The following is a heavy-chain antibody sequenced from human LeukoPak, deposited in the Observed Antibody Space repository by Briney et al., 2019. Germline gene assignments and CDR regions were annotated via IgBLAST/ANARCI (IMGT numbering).Heavy chain of an antibody. CDR1: GFTFSSSA. J-gene: IGHJ4*02. Sequence: PGGSLRLSCVASGFTFSSSAMSWVRQVPGKGLEWVSALSGSGGDTYYADSVKGRFTISRDNPKNTLYLQMDSLRAEDTAAYYCAKHMEAVRGTPDYWGQGTLVTVSS. CDR2: LSGSGGDT. V-gene: IGHV3-23*01. D-gene: IGHD3-10*01. CDR3: AKHMEAVRGTPDY.